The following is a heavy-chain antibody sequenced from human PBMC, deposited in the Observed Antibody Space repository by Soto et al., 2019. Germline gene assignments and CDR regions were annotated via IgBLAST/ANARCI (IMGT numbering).Heavy chain of an antibody. V-gene: IGHV3-30*18. J-gene: IGHJ6*02. CDR2: ISYDGSNK. D-gene: IGHD3-3*01. CDR3: AKDSEYDFWSGYPSGWYYYGMDV. Sequence: QVQLVESGGGVVQPGRSLRLSCAASGFTFSSYGMHWVRQAPGKGLEWVAVISYDGSNKYYADSVKGRFTISRDNSKNTLYLQMNSLRAEDTAVYYCAKDSEYDFWSGYPSGWYYYGMDVWGQGTTVTVSS. CDR1: GFTFSSYG.